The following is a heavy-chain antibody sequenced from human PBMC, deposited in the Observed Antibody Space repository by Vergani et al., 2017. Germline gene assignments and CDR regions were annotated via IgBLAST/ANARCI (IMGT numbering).Heavy chain of an antibody. J-gene: IGHJ5*02. CDR1: GGSMSGYY. Sequence: QVRLQESGPGLVKPSETLSLTCRVSGGSMSGYYWSWIRQPPGKELEWIGYMYHSGSTNYNPSLETRVTISGDTSKNQFSLKLNSVTAADTAVYYCGRVADFYGLGSRLLDLLGQGILVTVSS. D-gene: IGHD3-10*01. V-gene: IGHV4-59*01. CDR2: MYHSGST. CDR3: GRVADFYGLGSRLLDL.